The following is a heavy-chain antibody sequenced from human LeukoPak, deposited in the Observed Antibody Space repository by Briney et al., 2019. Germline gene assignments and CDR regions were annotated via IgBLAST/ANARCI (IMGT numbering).Heavy chain of an antibody. V-gene: IGHV3-7*01. CDR1: GFTFRNHW. J-gene: IGHJ3*02. Sequence: PGGSLRLSCVGSGFTFRNHWVNWVRQSPRKGLEWVANIKPDGIDKYYVDSARGRFTVSRDNAKNSAFLQMNSLRAEDTAIYYRATISAQTFDIWGQGTLVSVSS. D-gene: IGHD5-24*01. CDR2: IKPDGIDK. CDR3: ATISAQTFDI.